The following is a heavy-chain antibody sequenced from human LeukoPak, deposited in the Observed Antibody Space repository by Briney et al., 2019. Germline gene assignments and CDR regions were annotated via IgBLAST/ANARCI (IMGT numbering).Heavy chain of an antibody. J-gene: IGHJ3*02. D-gene: IGHD6-13*01. V-gene: IGHV3-48*03. Sequence: PGGSLRLSCAASGFTFSSYEMNWVRQAPGKGLEWVSYISSSGSTIYYADSVKGRFTISRDNAKNSLYLQMNSLRAEDTAVYYCAKDGSSWYPYDAFDIWGQGTMVTVSS. CDR3: AKDGSSWYPYDAFDI. CDR1: GFTFSSYE. CDR2: ISSSGSTI.